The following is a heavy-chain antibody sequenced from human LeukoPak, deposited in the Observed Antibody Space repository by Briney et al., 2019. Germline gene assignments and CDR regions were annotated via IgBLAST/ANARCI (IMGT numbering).Heavy chain of an antibody. D-gene: IGHD6-19*01. J-gene: IGHJ4*02. CDR3: ARDLPRGGAVAGTLIY. CDR2: INPSGGST. Sequence: ASVKVSCKASGYTFTSYYMHWVRQAPGQGLEWMGIINPSGGSTSYAQKFQGRVTMTRDMSTSTVYMELSSLRSEDTAVYSCARDLPRGGAVAGTLIYWGQGTLVTVSS. V-gene: IGHV1-46*01. CDR1: GYTFTSYY.